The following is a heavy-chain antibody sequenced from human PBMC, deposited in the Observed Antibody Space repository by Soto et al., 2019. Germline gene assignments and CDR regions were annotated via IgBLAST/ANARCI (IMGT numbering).Heavy chain of an antibody. CDR2: IAGEGSRI. Sequence: EAQLVESGGGLVQPGGSLRLSCAASGFTFSTNWMHWVRQAPGKGLVWVARIAGEGSRISYADSVKGRFTISRDNAKNTLYLEMNSRRAEDTAVYYCVVIDGYDWWCLFDYGGQGLVVTVSS. CDR3: VVIDGYDWWCLFDY. D-gene: IGHD5-12*01. CDR1: GFTFSTNW. J-gene: IGHJ4*02. V-gene: IGHV3-74*01.